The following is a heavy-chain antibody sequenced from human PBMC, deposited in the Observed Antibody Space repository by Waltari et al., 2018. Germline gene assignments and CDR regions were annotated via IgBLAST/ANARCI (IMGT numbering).Heavy chain of an antibody. D-gene: IGHD1-26*01. CDR3: ARDPGPIVGAPDY. Sequence: QVQLVQSGTEVKKPGASVKVSCQASGYSFTDYHLHWVRQTPGQGLEWQGWINPKNGDTGYAQNFLGRVTMTSDTAINTVYMDLSGLRSDDTAVFYCARDPGPIVGAPDYWGQGTLVTVSS. V-gene: IGHV1-2*02. CDR2: INPKNGDT. CDR1: GYSFTDYH. J-gene: IGHJ4*02.